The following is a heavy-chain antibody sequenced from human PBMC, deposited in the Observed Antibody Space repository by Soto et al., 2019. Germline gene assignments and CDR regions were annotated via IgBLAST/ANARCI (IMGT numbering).Heavy chain of an antibody. D-gene: IGHD3-10*01. V-gene: IGHV3-30-3*01. CDR1: GFTFSSYA. J-gene: IGHJ5*02. CDR2: ISYDGSNK. Sequence: PGGSLRLSCAASGFTFSSYAMHWVRQAPGKGLEWVAVISYDGSNKYYADSVKGRCTISRDNSKNTLYLQMNSLRAEDTAVYYCARDLQNVLLWFGGASYNWFDPWGQGTLVTVSS. CDR3: ARDLQNVLLWFGGASYNWFDP.